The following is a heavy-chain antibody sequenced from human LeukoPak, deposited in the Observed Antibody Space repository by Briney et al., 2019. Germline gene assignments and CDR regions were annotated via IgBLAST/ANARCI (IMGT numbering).Heavy chain of an antibody. D-gene: IGHD6-13*01. J-gene: IGHJ5*02. CDR2: FDPEDGET. Sequence: GASVKVSCKVSGYTLTELSMHWVRQAPGKGLEWMGGFDPEDGETIYAQKFQGRVTMTEDTSTDTAYMELSSLRSEDTAVYYCARGESAAGIIDSYWFDPWGQGTLVTVSS. CDR1: GYTLTELS. CDR3: ARGESAAGIIDSYWFDP. V-gene: IGHV1-24*01.